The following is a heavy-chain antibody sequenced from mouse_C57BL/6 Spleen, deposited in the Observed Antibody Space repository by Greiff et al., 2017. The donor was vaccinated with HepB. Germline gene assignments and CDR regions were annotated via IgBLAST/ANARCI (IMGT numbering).Heavy chain of an antibody. CDR3: ARWGSNYPMDY. CDR2: IDPSDSET. CDR1: GYTFTSYW. D-gene: IGHD2-5*01. V-gene: IGHV1-52*01. Sequence: VQLQQPGAELVRPGSSVKLSCKASGYTFTSYWMHWVKQRPIQGLEWIGNIDPSDSETHYNQKFKDKATLTVDKSSSTAYMQLSSLTSEDSAVYYWARWGSNYPMDYWGQGTSVTVSS. J-gene: IGHJ4*01.